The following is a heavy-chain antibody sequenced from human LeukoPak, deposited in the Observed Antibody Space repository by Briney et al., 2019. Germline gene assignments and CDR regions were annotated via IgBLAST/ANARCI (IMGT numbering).Heavy chain of an antibody. CDR3: AKGSRDDYVWGSYRENAFDI. V-gene: IGHV3-23*01. CDR2: ISGSGGST. D-gene: IGHD3-16*01. J-gene: IGHJ3*02. Sequence: GGSLRLSCAASGFTFSSYAMSWVRQAPGKGLEWVSAISGSGGSTYYADSVKGRFTISRDNSKNTLYLQMNSLRAEDTAVYYCAKGSRDDYVWGSYRENAFDIWGQGTMVTVSS. CDR1: GFTFSSYA.